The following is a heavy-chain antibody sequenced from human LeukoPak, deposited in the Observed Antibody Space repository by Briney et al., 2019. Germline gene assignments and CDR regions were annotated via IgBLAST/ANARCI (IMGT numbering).Heavy chain of an antibody. CDR2: ISSSSSYI. CDR1: GFTFSSYG. J-gene: IGHJ4*02. Sequence: GGSLRLSCAASGFTFSSYGMHWVRQAPGKGLEWVSSISSSSSYIYYADSVKGRFTISRDNAKNSLYLQMNSLRAEDTAVYYCARDLSTYYYDSSARGEFDYWGQGTLVTVSS. D-gene: IGHD3-22*01. CDR3: ARDLSTYYYDSSARGEFDY. V-gene: IGHV3-21*01.